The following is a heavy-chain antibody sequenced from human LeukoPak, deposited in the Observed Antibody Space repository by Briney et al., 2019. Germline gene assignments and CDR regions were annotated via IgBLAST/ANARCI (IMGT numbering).Heavy chain of an antibody. CDR3: AKAPRRFGEFTY. J-gene: IGHJ4*02. CDR1: GFTFSSDA. V-gene: IGHV3-23*01. D-gene: IGHD3-10*01. CDR2: ISGSGGGT. Sequence: PGGSLRLSCAASGFTFSSDAMSWVRQAPGKGLEWVSTISGSGGGTYYADSVKGRFTISRDNSKNTLHLQMNSLRVEDTAVYYCAKAPRRFGEFTYWGQGTLVTVSS.